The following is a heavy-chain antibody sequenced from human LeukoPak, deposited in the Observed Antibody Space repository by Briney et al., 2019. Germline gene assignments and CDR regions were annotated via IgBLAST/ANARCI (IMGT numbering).Heavy chain of an antibody. Sequence: GGSLRLSCAASGFTFSSYWMHWVRQAPGKGLVWVSRINSDGSSTSYADSVKGRFTISRDNAKNTLYLQMNSLRAEDTAVYYCARDSPIVVVPTATTGDYWGQGTLVTVSS. CDR3: ARDSPIVVVPTATTGDY. J-gene: IGHJ4*02. CDR1: GFTFSSYW. V-gene: IGHV3-74*01. D-gene: IGHD2-2*01. CDR2: INSDGSST.